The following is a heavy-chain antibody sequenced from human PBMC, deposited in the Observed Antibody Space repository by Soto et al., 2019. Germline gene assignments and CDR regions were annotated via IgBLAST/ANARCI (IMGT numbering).Heavy chain of an antibody. J-gene: IGHJ5*02. CDR1: GYTFTGYY. V-gene: IGHV1-2*04. CDR3: ARERRAKHNWFDP. Sequence: GASVKVSCKASGYTFTGYYIHWVRQAPGQGLDWMGWINPNSGGTNYAQKVQGWVTMTRDTSSSTAYMELSRLRSDDTAVYYCARERRAKHNWFDPWGQGTLVTVS. CDR2: INPNSGGT.